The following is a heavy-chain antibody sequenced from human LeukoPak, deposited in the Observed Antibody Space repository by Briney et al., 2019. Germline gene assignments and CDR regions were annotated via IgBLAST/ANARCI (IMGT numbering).Heavy chain of an antibody. CDR2: MNPNSGNT. J-gene: IGHJ3*02. Sequence: ASVKVSCKASGYTFASYDINWVRQATGQGLEWMGWMNPNSGNTGYAQKFQGRVTMTRNTSISTAYMELSSLRSEDTAVYYCARTGWGSDAFDIWGQGTMVTVSS. CDR1: GYTFASYD. V-gene: IGHV1-8*01. D-gene: IGHD7-27*01. CDR3: ARTGWGSDAFDI.